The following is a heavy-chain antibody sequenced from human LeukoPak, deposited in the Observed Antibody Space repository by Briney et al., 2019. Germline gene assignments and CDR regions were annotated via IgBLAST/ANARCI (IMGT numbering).Heavy chain of an antibody. V-gene: IGHV3-23*01. CDR3: AKDDGPDKIDY. J-gene: IGHJ4*02. Sequence: PGGSLRLSCAASGFAFSSYAMSWVRQAPGKGLEWVSAISGSGGSTYYADSVKGRFTISRDNSKNTLYLQMISPRAEDTAVYYCAKDDGPDKIDYWGQGTLVTVSS. CDR2: ISGSGGST. CDR1: GFAFSSYA. D-gene: IGHD5-24*01.